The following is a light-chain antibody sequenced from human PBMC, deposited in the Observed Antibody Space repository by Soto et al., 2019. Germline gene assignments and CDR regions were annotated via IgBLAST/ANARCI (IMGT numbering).Light chain of an antibody. Sequence: NFMLTQPHSASESPGKTVTISCTRSSGSIASNYVQWYQQRPGSSPTTVIYEDNQRPSGVPDRFSGSIDSSSNSASLTISGLKTEDEADYYCQSYDSSNLWVFGGGTKLTVL. CDR2: EDN. CDR1: SGSIASNY. J-gene: IGLJ3*02. CDR3: QSYDSSNLWV. V-gene: IGLV6-57*01.